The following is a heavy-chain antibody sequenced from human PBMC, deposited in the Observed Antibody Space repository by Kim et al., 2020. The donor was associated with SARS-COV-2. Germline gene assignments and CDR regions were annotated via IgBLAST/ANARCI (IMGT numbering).Heavy chain of an antibody. CDR2: INQDGSES. V-gene: IGHV3-7*01. Sequence: GGSLRLSCPASGFTFSHDWMTWVRQAPGKGLEWVANINQDGSESYYVDSVKGRFTISRDNAKNSLYLQMNSLRVEDTAVYYCARSVFGDNYWGHGTLVSVSS. CDR1: GFTFSHDW. CDR3: ARSVFGDNY. D-gene: IGHD3-10*02. J-gene: IGHJ4*01.